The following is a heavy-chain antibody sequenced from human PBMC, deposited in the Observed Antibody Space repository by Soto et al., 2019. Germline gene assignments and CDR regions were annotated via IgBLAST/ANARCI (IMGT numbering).Heavy chain of an antibody. Sequence: PGESLKISCKGAGYSFTSYWIGWVRQMPGKGLEWMGIIYPGDSDTRYSPSFQGQVTISADKSISTAYLQWSSLKASDTAMYYCARYLVAGKTAGYMDVWGKGTTVTVSS. CDR1: GYSFTSYW. D-gene: IGHD6-19*01. CDR3: ARYLVAGKTAGYMDV. CDR2: IYPGDSDT. V-gene: IGHV5-51*01. J-gene: IGHJ6*03.